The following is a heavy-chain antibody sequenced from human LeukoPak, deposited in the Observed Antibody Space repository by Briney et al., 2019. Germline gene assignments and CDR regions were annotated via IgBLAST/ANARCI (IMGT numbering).Heavy chain of an antibody. CDR1: GFTFSNYA. CDR3: ARDSTYYYDSGSSGPHYFDN. J-gene: IGHJ4*02. CDR2: ISSGGTYE. Sequence: SGGSLRLSCAASGFTFSNYAMHWVRQAPGKGLEWVSLISSGGTYEYYADSVKGRFTISRDNSKSTLYLQLNSLRAEDTAVYYCARDSTYYYDSGSSGPHYFDNWGQGTLVTVSS. V-gene: IGHV3-30*01. D-gene: IGHD3-10*01.